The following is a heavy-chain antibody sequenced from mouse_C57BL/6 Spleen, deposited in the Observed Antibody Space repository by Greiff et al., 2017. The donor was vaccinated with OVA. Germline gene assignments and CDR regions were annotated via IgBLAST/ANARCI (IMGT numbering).Heavy chain of an antibody. D-gene: IGHD2-4*01. CDR2: INPSNGGT. V-gene: IGHV1-53*01. J-gene: IGHJ3*01. CDR3: ARPLFYYDYDESWFAY. Sequence: QVHVKQSGTELVKPGASVKLSCKASGYTFTSYWMHWVKQRPGQGLEWIGNINPSNGGTNYNEKFKSKATLTVDKSSSTAYMQLSSLTSEDSAVYYCARPLFYYDYDESWFAYWGQGTLVTVSA. CDR1: GYTFTSYW.